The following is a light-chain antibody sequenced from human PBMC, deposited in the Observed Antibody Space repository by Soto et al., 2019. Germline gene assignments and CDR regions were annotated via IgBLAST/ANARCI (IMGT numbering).Light chain of an antibody. CDR3: QYYDSYSWT. V-gene: IGKV1-5*03. Sequence: DIQMTQSPSTLSASVGDRVTITCRASQSISDWLAWYQQKPGKAPKFLIYKASNLESGVPSRFSGGGSGTACTLTISSVQPDDFATYYCQYYDSYSWTFGQGTKVEIK. J-gene: IGKJ1*01. CDR1: QSISDW. CDR2: KAS.